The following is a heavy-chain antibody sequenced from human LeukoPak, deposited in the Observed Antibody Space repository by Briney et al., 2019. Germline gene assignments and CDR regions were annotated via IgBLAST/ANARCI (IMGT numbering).Heavy chain of an antibody. CDR3: ARSAPSVTSYYFDS. Sequence: SETLSLTCTVSGGSISSYYWSWIRQPAGKGLEWIGRFYTIGSTNYNPSLKSRVTMSLDTSKNQFSLTLNSVTAADTAVYYCARSAPSVTSYYFDSWGQGTLVTVSS. J-gene: IGHJ4*02. D-gene: IGHD4-17*01. V-gene: IGHV4-4*07. CDR2: FYTIGST. CDR1: GGSISSYY.